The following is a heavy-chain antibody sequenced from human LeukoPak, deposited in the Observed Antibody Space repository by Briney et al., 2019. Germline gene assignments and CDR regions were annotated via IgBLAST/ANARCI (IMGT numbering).Heavy chain of an antibody. CDR2: IYHNGNVN. V-gene: IGHV3-7*03. CDR3: ARGGGLDV. Sequence: GGSLRLSCAASGFTFSSYWMNWARQAPGKGLEWVGSIYHNGNVNYYVDSVKGGFTISRDNAKNTLYLQMSNLRAEDTAVYFCARGGGLDVWGQGATVTVSS. CDR1: GFTFSSYW. J-gene: IGHJ6*02. D-gene: IGHD3-16*01.